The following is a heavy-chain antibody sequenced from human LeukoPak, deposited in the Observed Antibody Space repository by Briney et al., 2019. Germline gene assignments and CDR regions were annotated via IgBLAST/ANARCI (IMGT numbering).Heavy chain of an antibody. CDR1: GGTFSSYA. V-gene: IGHV1-69*05. D-gene: IGHD3-10*01. J-gene: IGHJ4*02. CDR2: IIPIFGTA. CDR3: ARYYYGSGSSPWY. Sequence: ASVKVSCKASGGTFSSYAISWVRQAPGQGLEWMGRIIPIFGTANYAQKFQGRVTITTDESTSTAYMELSNLRSEDTAVYYCARYYYGSGSSPWYWGQGTLVTVSS.